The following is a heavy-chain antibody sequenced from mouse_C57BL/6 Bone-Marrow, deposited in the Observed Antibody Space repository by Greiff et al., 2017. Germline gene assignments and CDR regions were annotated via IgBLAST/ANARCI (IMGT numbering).Heavy chain of an antibody. CDR2: INPSTGGT. V-gene: IGHV1-42*01. CDR1: GYSFTGYY. D-gene: IGHD2-4*01. J-gene: IGHJ2*01. CDR3: ARGDYDEYFDY. Sequence: VQLQQSGPELVKPGASVKISCKASGYSFTGYYMNWVKQSPEKSLEWIGEINPSTGGTTYNQKFTAKATLTVDKSSSTAYMQLKSLTSEDSAVYYCARGDYDEYFDYWGQGTTLTVSS.